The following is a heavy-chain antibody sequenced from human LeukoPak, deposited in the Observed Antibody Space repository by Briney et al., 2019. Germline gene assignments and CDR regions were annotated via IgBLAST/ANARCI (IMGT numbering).Heavy chain of an antibody. CDR3: ARADTAMADDAFDI. V-gene: IGHV4-59*01. D-gene: IGHD5-18*01. CDR2: IYYSGST. Sequence: SETLSLTCTVPGGSISSYYWSWIRQPPGKGLEWIGYIYYSGSTNYNPSLKSRVTISVDTSKNQFSLKLSSVTAADTAVYYCARADTAMADDAFDIWGQGTMVTVSS. CDR1: GGSISSYY. J-gene: IGHJ3*02.